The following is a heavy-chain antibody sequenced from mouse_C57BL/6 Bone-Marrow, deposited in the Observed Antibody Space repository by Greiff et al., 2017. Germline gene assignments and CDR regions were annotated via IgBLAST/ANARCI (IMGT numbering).Heavy chain of an antibody. CDR3: ARASQAYYYAMDY. V-gene: IGHV5-17*01. J-gene: IGHJ4*01. CDR1: GFTFSDYG. D-gene: IGHD3-2*02. CDR2: ISSGSSTI. Sequence: EVQLKESGGGLVKPGGSLKLSCAASGFTFSDYGMHWVRQAPEKGLEWVAYISSGSSTIYYADTVKGRFTISRDNAKNTLFLQMTSLRSEDTAMYYCARASQAYYYAMDYWGQGTSVTVSS.